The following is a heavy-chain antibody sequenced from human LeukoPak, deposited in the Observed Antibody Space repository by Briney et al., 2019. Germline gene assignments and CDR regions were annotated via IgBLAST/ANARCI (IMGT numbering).Heavy chain of an antibody. CDR1: GFTFSNAW. V-gene: IGHV3-15*07. CDR3: TTGVDTAMVNIDY. CDR2: IKSKTDGGTT. Sequence: GGPLRLSCAASGFTFSNAWMNWVRQAPGKGLEWVGRIKSKTDGGTTDYAAPVKGRFTISREDSKNTLYLQMNSLKTEDTAVYYCTTGVDTAMVNIDYWGQGTLVTVSS. J-gene: IGHJ4*02. D-gene: IGHD5-18*01.